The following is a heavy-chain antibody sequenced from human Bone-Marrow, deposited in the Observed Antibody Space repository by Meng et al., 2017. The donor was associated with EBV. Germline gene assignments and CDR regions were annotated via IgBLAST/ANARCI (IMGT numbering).Heavy chain of an antibody. CDR1: GGSISSSNW. CDR2: IYHSGST. J-gene: IGHJ4*02. CDR3: ARTDWYAGLILCG. Sequence: QVQLQEQGPGLVKPSVTLSLTCPVSGGSISSSNWWSWVRQPPGKGLEWIGEIYHSGSTNYNPSLKSRVTISVDKSKNQFSLKLSSVTAADTAVYYCARTDWYAGLILCGWGQGTLVTVSS. V-gene: IGHV4-4*02. D-gene: IGHD3-9*01.